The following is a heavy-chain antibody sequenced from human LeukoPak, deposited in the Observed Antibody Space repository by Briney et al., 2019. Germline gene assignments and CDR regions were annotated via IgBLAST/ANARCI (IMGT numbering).Heavy chain of an antibody. D-gene: IGHD5/OR15-5a*01. V-gene: IGHV5-51*01. Sequence: KGGESLKISCKGSGYSFTSYWISWVRQMPGKGLEWMGIILPGDSDTRYSPSFQGQITISADKSISTAYLQWSSLKASDTAMYFCARHLRARPFDIWGQGIMVTVS. J-gene: IGHJ3*02. CDR2: ILPGDSDT. CDR1: GYSFTSYW. CDR3: ARHLRARPFDI.